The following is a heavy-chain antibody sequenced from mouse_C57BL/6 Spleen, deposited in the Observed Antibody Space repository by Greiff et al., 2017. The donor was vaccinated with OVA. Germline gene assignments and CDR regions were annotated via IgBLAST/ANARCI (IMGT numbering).Heavy chain of an antibody. CDR1: GYTFTSYW. CDR2: IDPSDSYT. D-gene: IGHD2-10*01. J-gene: IGHJ3*01. Sequence: VHLQQPGAELVKPGASVKLSCKASGYTFTSYWMQWVKQRPGQGLEWIGEIDPSDSYTNYNQKFKGKATLTVDTSSSTAYMQLSSLTSEDSAVYYCARRGLPLFAYWGQGTLVTVSA. V-gene: IGHV1-50*01. CDR3: ARRGLPLFAY.